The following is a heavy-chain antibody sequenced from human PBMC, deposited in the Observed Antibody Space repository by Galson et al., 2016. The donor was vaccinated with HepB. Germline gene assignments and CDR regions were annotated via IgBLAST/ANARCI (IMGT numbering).Heavy chain of an antibody. D-gene: IGHD3-3*01. Sequence: SLRLSCAASGFTFSSYAMSWVRQAPGKGLEWVSVISGAGGITYYADSVKGRFTISRDNSKHTLSLHMNSLRAEDTAVDYCAKDEITVFGVANPWGQGTLVTVSS. CDR1: GFTFSSYA. J-gene: IGHJ5*02. CDR3: AKDEITVFGVANP. CDR2: ISGAGGIT. V-gene: IGHV3-23*01.